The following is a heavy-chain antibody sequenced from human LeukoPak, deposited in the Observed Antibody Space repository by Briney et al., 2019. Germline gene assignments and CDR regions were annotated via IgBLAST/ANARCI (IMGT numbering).Heavy chain of an antibody. D-gene: IGHD5-12*01. CDR1: GGSISSGNW. CDR2: IYHSGIT. CDR3: ARVEGYGGYGHHRFDY. V-gene: IGHV4-4*02. J-gene: IGHJ4*02. Sequence: ASGTLSLTCAVSGGSISSGNWWSWVRQPPGKGLEWIGEIYHSGITNYNPSLESRVTISVDKSKNQFSLKLSSLTAADTAVYYCARVEGYGGYGHHRFDYWGQGTLVTVSS.